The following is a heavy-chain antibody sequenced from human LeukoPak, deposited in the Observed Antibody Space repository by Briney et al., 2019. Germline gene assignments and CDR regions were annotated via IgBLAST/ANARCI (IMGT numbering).Heavy chain of an antibody. V-gene: IGHV4-59*12. CDR3: ARSAPYYDSSGYYHYYYYYMDV. Sequence: SETLSLTCTVSGGSISSYYWSWIRQPPGKGLEWIGYIYYSGSTNYNPSLKSRVTISVDTSKNQFSLKLSSVTAADTAVYYCARSAPYYDSSGYYHYYYYYMDVWGKGTTVTISS. CDR2: IYYSGST. CDR1: GGSISSYY. J-gene: IGHJ6*03. D-gene: IGHD3-22*01.